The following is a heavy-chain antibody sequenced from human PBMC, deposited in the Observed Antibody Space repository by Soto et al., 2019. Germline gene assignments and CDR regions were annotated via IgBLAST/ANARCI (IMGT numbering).Heavy chain of an antibody. J-gene: IGHJ5*02. CDR2: IYLDDDK. V-gene: IGHV2-5*02. CDR3: AYRQEYSSNWYSGWFDP. CDR1: GFSLSTTRVG. D-gene: IGHD6-13*01. Sequence: SGPTLVNPTQTLTLTCTFSGFSLSTTRVGVGWIRQPPGKALEWLALIYLDDDKRYSPFLKSRLTITKDTSKNQVVLTMTNMDPVDTATYYCAYRQEYSSNWYSGWFDPWGQGTLVTVSS.